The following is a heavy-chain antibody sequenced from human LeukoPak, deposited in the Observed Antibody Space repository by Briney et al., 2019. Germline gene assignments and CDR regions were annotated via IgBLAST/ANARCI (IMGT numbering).Heavy chain of an antibody. CDR2: INPNSGGT. Sequence: ASVKVSCKASGYTFTGYYMHWVRQAPGQGLEWMGWINPNSGGTNYAQKFQGRVTMTRDTSISTAYMELSRLRSDDTAVYYCARTFRRGWDHEDFDYWGQGTLVTVSS. V-gene: IGHV1-2*02. CDR1: GYTFTGYY. J-gene: IGHJ4*02. CDR3: ARTFRRGWDHEDFDY. D-gene: IGHD1-14*01.